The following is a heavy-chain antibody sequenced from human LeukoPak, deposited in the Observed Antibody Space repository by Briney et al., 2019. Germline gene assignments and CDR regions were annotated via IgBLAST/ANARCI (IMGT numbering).Heavy chain of an antibody. J-gene: IGHJ4*02. Sequence: PSETLSLTCTVSGGSISSYYWSWIRQPPGKGVEWIGYIYYSGSTNYNPSLKSRVTISVDTSKNQFSLKLSSVTAADTAVYYCARVKSRWLQFLELNYFDYWGQGTLVTVSS. D-gene: IGHD5-24*01. CDR1: GGSISSYY. CDR3: ARVKSRWLQFLELNYFDY. CDR2: IYYSGST. V-gene: IGHV4-59*01.